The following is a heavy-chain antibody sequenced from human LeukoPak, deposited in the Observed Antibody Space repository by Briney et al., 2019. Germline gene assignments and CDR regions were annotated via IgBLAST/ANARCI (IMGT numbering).Heavy chain of an antibody. D-gene: IGHD2-8*01. V-gene: IGHV1-2*02. Sequence: ASVKVSCKASGYTFTGYYMHWVRQAPGQGLEWVGRINCNSGDANSAQKFQGRVTMTRDTSVSTAYMDLSSVTSDDTAVYFCARSAGHCSNGVCFTDYYMDVWGRGTTVTVSS. CDR1: GYTFTGYY. J-gene: IGHJ6*03. CDR2: INCNSGDA. CDR3: ARSAGHCSNGVCFTDYYMDV.